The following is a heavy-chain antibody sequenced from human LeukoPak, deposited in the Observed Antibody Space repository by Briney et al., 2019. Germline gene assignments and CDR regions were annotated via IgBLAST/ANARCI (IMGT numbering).Heavy chain of an antibody. Sequence: GGSLRLSCAASGFTFSNYWMSWVRQAPGKGLEWVANLNKDGSEKHYVDSVKGRFTISRDNAKSSLYLQMNSLRAEDSAVYYCASGVGYYDSSGYFYYFDYWGQGTLVTVSS. D-gene: IGHD3-22*01. CDR1: GFTFSNYW. CDR2: LNKDGSEK. CDR3: ASGVGYYDSSGYFYYFDY. V-gene: IGHV3-7*02. J-gene: IGHJ4*02.